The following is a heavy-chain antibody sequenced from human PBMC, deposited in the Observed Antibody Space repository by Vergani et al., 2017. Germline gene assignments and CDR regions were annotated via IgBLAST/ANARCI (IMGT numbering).Heavy chain of an antibody. Sequence: EVQLVESGGGLVQPGRSLRLSCAASGFTFSSYEMNWVRQAPGKGLEWVSAISGSGGSTYYADSVKGRFTISRDNSKNTLYLQMNSLRAEDTAVYYCATPIRSSGWHDAFDIWGQGTMVTVSS. D-gene: IGHD6-19*01. CDR1: GFTFSSYE. J-gene: IGHJ3*02. CDR3: ATPIRSSGWHDAFDI. V-gene: IGHV3-23*04. CDR2: ISGSGGST.